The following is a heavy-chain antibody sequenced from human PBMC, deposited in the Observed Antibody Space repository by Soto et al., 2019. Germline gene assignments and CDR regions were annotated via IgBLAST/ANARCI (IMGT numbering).Heavy chain of an antibody. D-gene: IGHD5-12*01. CDR3: AREYGGNAHYYYYYGMDV. Sequence: PGGSLRLSCAASGFTVSSNYMNWVRQAPGKGLEWVSVFYSGGSTYYADSVKGRFTISRDNSKNTLYLQMNSLRAEDTAVYYCAREYGGNAHYYYYYGMDVWGQGTTVTVSS. CDR2: FYSGGST. V-gene: IGHV3-66*01. CDR1: GFTVSSNY. J-gene: IGHJ6*02.